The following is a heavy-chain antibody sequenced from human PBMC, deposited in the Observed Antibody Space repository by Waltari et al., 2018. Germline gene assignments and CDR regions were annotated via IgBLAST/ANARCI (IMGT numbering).Heavy chain of an antibody. CDR1: EFIIGSHW. CDR3: ARGLAGKSAYNVFDV. CDR2: IKQDGSET. V-gene: IGHV3-7*04. J-gene: IGHJ3*01. D-gene: IGHD6-19*01. Sequence: EVQVVESGGGLVQPGGSLRLSCAASEFIIGSHWMNWVRQAPGKGLEWLANIKQDGSETNYVDSVKGRFTISRDNDKNSVYLRINSLRVEDTAIYYCARGLAGKSAYNVFDVWGQGATVIVSA.